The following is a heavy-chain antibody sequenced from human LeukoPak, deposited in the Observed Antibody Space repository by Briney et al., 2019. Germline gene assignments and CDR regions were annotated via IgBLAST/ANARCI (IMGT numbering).Heavy chain of an antibody. D-gene: IGHD3-22*01. J-gene: IGHJ3*02. Sequence: ASVKVSCKASGYTFTSYFIHWARQAPGQGLEWMGIINCSGGSASYAQKFQGRVTMTRDTSTSTVYMELSSLGSEDTAVYYCARVLEKYSDRSGYDAFDIWGQGTMVTVSS. CDR2: INCSGGSA. CDR1: GYTFTSYF. CDR3: ARVLEKYSDRSGYDAFDI. V-gene: IGHV1-46*01.